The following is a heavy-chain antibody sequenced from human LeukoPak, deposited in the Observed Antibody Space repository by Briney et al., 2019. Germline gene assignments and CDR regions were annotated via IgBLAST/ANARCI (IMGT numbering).Heavy chain of an antibody. J-gene: IGHJ5*02. CDR3: ARNVPIVVVPAAIPLFDP. V-gene: IGHV1-46*01. D-gene: IGHD2-2*01. Sequence: GASVKVSCKASGYTFTRYYMHWVGQAPGQGLEWMGIINHSGGSTSYAQKFQGRGSMTRDTSTSTVYMELSSLRADDTAVYYCARNVPIVVVPAAIPLFDPWGQGTLVTVSS. CDR2: INHSGGST. CDR1: GYTFTRYY.